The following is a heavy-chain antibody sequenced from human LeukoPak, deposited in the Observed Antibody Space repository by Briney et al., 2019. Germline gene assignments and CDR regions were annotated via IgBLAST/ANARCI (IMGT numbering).Heavy chain of an antibody. CDR1: GGSISSYY. D-gene: IGHD1-26*01. CDR2: IYYSGST. J-gene: IGHJ4*02. CDR3: ARSCSGTYYYFDY. Sequence: SETLSLTCTVSGGSISSYYWSWIRQPPGKGQEWIGYIYYSGSTNYNPSLKSRVTKSVDTSKNQFSLKLSSVTAADTAVYFCARSCSGTYYYFDYWGQGILVTVSS. V-gene: IGHV4-59*01.